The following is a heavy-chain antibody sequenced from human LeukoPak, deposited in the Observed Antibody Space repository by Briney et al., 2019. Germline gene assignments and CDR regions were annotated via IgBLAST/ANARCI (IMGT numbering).Heavy chain of an antibody. D-gene: IGHD3-22*01. J-gene: IGHJ4*02. CDR2: IYYSGST. CDR3: ASRYYYDSSGYYGVHYYFDY. Sequence: SETLSLTCTVSGGSISSSSYYWGWIRQPPGKGLEWIGSIYYSGSTYYNPSLKSRVTISVDTSKNQFSLKLSSVTAADTAVYYCASRYYYDSSGYYGVHYYFDYWGQGTLVTVSS. CDR1: GGSISSSSYY. V-gene: IGHV4-39*01.